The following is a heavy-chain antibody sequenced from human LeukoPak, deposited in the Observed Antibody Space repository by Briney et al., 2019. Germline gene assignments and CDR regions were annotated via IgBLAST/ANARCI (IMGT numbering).Heavy chain of an antibody. Sequence: GGSLRLSCAASGFTFSDTWMHWVRQAPGEGLVWVSRIRSDGSDTRYAESVKGRFTISRDNAKNTLYLQMNSLRAEDTAVYYCARDWFHAIDDWGQGPLVTVSS. D-gene: IGHD2/OR15-2a*01. J-gene: IGHJ4*02. V-gene: IGHV3-74*01. CDR2: IRSDGSDT. CDR1: GFTFSDTW. CDR3: ARDWFHAIDD.